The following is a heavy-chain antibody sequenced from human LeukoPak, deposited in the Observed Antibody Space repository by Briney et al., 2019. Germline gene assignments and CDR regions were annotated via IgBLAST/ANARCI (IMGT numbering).Heavy chain of an antibody. V-gene: IGHV4-39*01. CDR2: IYYSGST. J-gene: IGHJ5*02. CDR1: GGSISSSSYY. Sequence: SETLSLTCTVSGGSISSSSYYWGWIRQPPGKGLEWIGSIYYSGSTYYNPSLKSRVTISVDTSKNQFSLKLSSVTAADTAVYYCARRGGSYRYNTAYNWFDPWGRGTLVTVSS. CDR3: ARRGGSYRYNTAYNWFDP. D-gene: IGHD3-16*02.